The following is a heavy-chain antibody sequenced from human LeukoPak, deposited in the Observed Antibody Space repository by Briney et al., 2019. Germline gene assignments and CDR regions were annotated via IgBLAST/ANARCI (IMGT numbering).Heavy chain of an antibody. D-gene: IGHD2-2*01. V-gene: IGHV1-69*13. CDR1: GGTFSSYA. Sequence: SVKVSSKASGGTFSSYAISWVRQAPGQGLEWMGGIIPIFGTANYAQKFQGRVTITADESTSTAYMELSSLRSEDTAVYYCARGIVVVPAAILDYWGQGTLVTVSS. J-gene: IGHJ4*02. CDR3: ARGIVVVPAAILDY. CDR2: IIPIFGTA.